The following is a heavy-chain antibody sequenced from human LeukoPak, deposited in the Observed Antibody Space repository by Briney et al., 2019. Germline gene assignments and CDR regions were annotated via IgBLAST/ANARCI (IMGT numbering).Heavy chain of an antibody. CDR3: AVLYGDYVDGWFDP. CDR1: GLTFSIYA. CDR2: ICVSVGST. V-gene: IGHV3-23*01. Sequence: GGTLRLSCAASGLTFSIYAMSWVRQAPGKGLEWVSAICVSVGSTYYADSVKVRFTISRDHPRNRPYRQMNILRPEDPAVFYVAVLYGDYVDGWFDPWGQGTLVTVSS. J-gene: IGHJ5*02. D-gene: IGHD4-17*01.